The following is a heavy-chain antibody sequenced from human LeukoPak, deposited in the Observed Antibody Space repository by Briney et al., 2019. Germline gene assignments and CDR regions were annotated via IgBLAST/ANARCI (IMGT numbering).Heavy chain of an antibody. V-gene: IGHV4-39*07. Sequence: PETLSLTCTVSGGSIGTSGYYWGWIRQPPGKGLEWIGCIFHTGKTYYNPSLTSRATMPLDTSNSQFSLKLSSVTAADTAVYYCAREVWVSGSKGGSKGGSWYMDVWGKGTTVTVS. CDR1: GGSIGTSGYY. CDR2: IFHTGKT. D-gene: IGHD3-10*01. CDR3: AREVWVSGSKGGSKGGSWYMDV. J-gene: IGHJ6*03.